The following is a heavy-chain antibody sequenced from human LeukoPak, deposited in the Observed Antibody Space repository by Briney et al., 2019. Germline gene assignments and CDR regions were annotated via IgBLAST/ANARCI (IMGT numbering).Heavy chain of an antibody. J-gene: IGHJ3*01. V-gene: IGHV4-61*02. Sequence: SETLSLTCNVSGGSITGGSYCWIWLRPPAGKGLEWIGRMYASASTNYNPSLKSRVTTSGDTSKNQLSLKLDSVTAADTAVYYCARAGHYYDRSGYWDGFDVWGQGTMVTVSS. CDR3: ARAGHYYDRSGYWDGFDV. CDR2: MYASAST. D-gene: IGHD3-22*01. CDR1: GGSITGGSYC.